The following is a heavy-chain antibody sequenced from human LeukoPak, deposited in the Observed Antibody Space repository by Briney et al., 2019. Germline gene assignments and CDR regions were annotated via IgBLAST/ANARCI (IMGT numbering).Heavy chain of an antibody. CDR2: IYYSGST. CDR3: ASPGELSAPYYMDV. J-gene: IGHJ6*03. Sequence: PSETLSLTCTVSGGSISSSSYYWGWIRQPPGKGLEWIGSIYYSGSTYYNPSLKSRVTISVDTSKNQFSLKLSSVTAADTAVYYCASPGELSAPYYMDVWGKGTTVTVSS. D-gene: IGHD3-10*01. V-gene: IGHV4-39*01. CDR1: GGSISSSSYY.